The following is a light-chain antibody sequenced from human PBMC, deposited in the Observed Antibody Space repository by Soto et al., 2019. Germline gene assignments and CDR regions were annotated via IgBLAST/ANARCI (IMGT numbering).Light chain of an antibody. CDR3: HHYGNSVYT. CDR1: QSVSRTF. CDR2: GTS. V-gene: IGKV3-20*01. Sequence: IVLTQSPGTLSLSPGESATLSCRAAQSVSRTFLAWYQQKPGQAPKLLIYGTSSRASGTPDRFSGSGSGTDFTLSISRLDPEDFAVYYCHHYGNSVYTLGQGTNLEIK. J-gene: IGKJ2*01.